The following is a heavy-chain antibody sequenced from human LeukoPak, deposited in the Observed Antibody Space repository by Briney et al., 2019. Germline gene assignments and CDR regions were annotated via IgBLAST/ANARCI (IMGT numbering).Heavy chain of an antibody. V-gene: IGHV4-30-4*01. CDR2: IYYSGST. Sequence: SRTLSLTCTVSGGSISSGDYYWSWIRQPPGKGLEWIGYIYYSGSTYYDPSLKSRVTISVDTSKNQFSLKLSSVTAADTAVYYCARVVVVVAATHLFDYWGQGTLVTVSS. D-gene: IGHD2-15*01. CDR3: ARVVVVVAATHLFDY. CDR1: GGSISSGDYY. J-gene: IGHJ4*02.